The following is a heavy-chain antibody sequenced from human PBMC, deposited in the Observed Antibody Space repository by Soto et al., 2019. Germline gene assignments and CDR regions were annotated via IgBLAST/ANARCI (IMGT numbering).Heavy chain of an antibody. V-gene: IGHV1-69*02. CDR1: GGTFSSYT. CDR2: IIPILGIA. D-gene: IGHD2-2*01. Sequence: SVKVSCKASGGTFSSYTISWVRQAPGQGLEWMGRIIPILGIANYAQKLQGRVTITADKSTSTAYMELSSLRSEDTAVYYCARGYCSSTSCYGLNFDYWGQGTLVTVSS. J-gene: IGHJ4*02. CDR3: ARGYCSSTSCYGLNFDY.